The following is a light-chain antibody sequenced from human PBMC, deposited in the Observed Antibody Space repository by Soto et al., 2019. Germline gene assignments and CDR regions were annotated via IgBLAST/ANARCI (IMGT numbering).Light chain of an antibody. CDR3: SSYTSSSTYV. V-gene: IGLV2-14*03. J-gene: IGLJ1*01. CDR2: EVS. Sequence: QSALTQPRSVSGSPGQSVTISCTGTSSDVGAYNYVSWYQQHPGKAPKLTIYEVSNRPSGVSNRFSGSKSGNTASLTISGLQAEDEADYHCSSYTSSSTYVFGPGTKLTVL. CDR1: SSDVGAYNY.